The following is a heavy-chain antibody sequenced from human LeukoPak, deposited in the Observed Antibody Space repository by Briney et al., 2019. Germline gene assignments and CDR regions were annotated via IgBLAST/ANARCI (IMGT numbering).Heavy chain of an antibody. CDR1: GGSISSSSYY. CDR2: IYYSGST. V-gene: IGHV4-39*01. Sequence: PSETLSLTCTVSGGSISSSSYYWGWIRQPPGKGLEWIGSIYYSGSTYYNPSLKSRVTISVDTSKNQFSLKLSSVTAADTAVYYCARLSAELPLVVGYWGQGTLVTVSS. D-gene: IGHD1-7*01. CDR3: ARLSAELPLVVGY. J-gene: IGHJ4*02.